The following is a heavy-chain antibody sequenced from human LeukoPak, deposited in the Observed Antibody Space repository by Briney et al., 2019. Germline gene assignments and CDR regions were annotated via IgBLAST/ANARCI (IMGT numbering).Heavy chain of an antibody. J-gene: IGHJ4*02. V-gene: IGHV1-2*02. CDR2: INPNSGGT. D-gene: IGHD5-18*01. Sequence: GASVKVSCKASGYTFTGYYMHWVRQAPGQGLEWMGWINPNSGGTNYAQKFQGRVTMTRDTSISTAYMELSRLRSDDTAVYYCARSSAGYSYGCDYWGRGTLVTVSS. CDR1: GYTFTGYY. CDR3: ARSSAGYSYGCDY.